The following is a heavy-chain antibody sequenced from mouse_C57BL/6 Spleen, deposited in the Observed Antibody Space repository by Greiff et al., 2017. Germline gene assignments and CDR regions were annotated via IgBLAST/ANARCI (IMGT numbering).Heavy chain of an antibody. CDR3: ATMAPYAMDY. CDR1: GYSITSGYY. CDR2: ISYDGSN. Sequence: EESGPGLVKPSQSLSLTCSVTGYSITSGYYWNWIRQFPGNKLEWMGYISYDGSNNYNPSLKNRISITRDTSKNQFFLKLNSVTTEDTATYYCATMAPYAMDYWGQGTSVTVSS. J-gene: IGHJ4*01. V-gene: IGHV3-6*01. D-gene: IGHD1-1*02.